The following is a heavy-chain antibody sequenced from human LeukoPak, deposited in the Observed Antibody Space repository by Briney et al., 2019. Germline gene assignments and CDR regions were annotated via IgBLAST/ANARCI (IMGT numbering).Heavy chain of an antibody. J-gene: IGHJ4*02. CDR3: ARKTFGTVYFDY. D-gene: IGHD1-1*01. CDR2: ISPSGTTI. V-gene: IGHV3-48*03. CDR1: GFTLSNYE. Sequence: SLRLSCATSGFTLSNYEMNWVRQAPGEGLEWVSYISPSGTTIYYAESVKGRFTISRDNAKNSVYLQMNTLRVEDTAVYYCARKTFGTVYFDYWGQGILVTVSS.